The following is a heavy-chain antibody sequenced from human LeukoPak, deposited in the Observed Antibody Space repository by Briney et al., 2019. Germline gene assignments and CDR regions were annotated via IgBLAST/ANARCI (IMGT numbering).Heavy chain of an antibody. D-gene: IGHD3-22*01. CDR3: ARETYFYDSSGYPHNYFDY. CDR2: INSRDGSI. Sequence: GGSLRLSCAASGFTISTYTMNWVRRVPGKGLEWLSYINSRDGSIDYADSVQGRFTISRDNAKNSLYLQMNSLRAEDTAVYYCARETYFYDSSGYPHNYFDYWGQGNLVTVSS. J-gene: IGHJ4*02. V-gene: IGHV3-48*01. CDR1: GFTISTYT.